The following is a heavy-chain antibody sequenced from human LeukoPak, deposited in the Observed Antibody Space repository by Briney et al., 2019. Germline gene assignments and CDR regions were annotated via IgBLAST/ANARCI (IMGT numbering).Heavy chain of an antibody. J-gene: IGHJ4*02. CDR3: ARGSRYFDWLLPDFDY. Sequence: SETLSLTCTVSGGSISSYYWSWIRQPPGKGLEWIGYIYYSGSTSYNPSLKSRVTISVDTSKNQFSLKLSSVTAADTAVYYCARGSRYFDWLLPDFDYWGQGTLVTVSS. V-gene: IGHV4-59*01. D-gene: IGHD3-9*01. CDR2: IYYSGST. CDR1: GGSISSYY.